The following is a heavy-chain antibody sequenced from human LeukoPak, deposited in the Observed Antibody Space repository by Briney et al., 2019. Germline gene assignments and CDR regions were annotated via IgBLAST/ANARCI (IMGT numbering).Heavy chain of an antibody. CDR1: GFTFSSYG. D-gene: IGHD3-3*01. Sequence: GRSLRLSCAASGFTFSSYGMHWVRQAPGKGLEWVAVISYDGSNKYYADSVKGRFTISRDNTKNSLYLQMNRLRVEDTAVFYCARDQYDTWSRRGNFDSWGQGTLVIVSS. CDR3: ARDQYDTWSRRGNFDS. V-gene: IGHV3-30*03. CDR2: ISYDGSNK. J-gene: IGHJ4*02.